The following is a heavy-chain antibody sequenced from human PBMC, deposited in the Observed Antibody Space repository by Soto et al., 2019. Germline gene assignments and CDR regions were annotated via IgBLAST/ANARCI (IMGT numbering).Heavy chain of an antibody. J-gene: IGHJ4*02. CDR1: GFTFSSYW. CDR3: ARDPAPSGWYDY. D-gene: IGHD6-19*01. Sequence: HPGGSLRLSCVASGFTFSSYWMHWVRQGPGKGLVWVSRINSDGSSTAYADSVKGRFTVSRDNAKNTLYLQMNSLRAEDTAVYFCARDPAPSGWYDYWGQGTLVTVSS. CDR2: INSDGSST. V-gene: IGHV3-74*01.